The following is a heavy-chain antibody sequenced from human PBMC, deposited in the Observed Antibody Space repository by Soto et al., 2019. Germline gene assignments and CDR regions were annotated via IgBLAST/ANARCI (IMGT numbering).Heavy chain of an antibody. D-gene: IGHD1-26*01. CDR1: GFTFSSYA. Sequence: EVQLLESGGGLVHPGGSLRLSCAASGFTFSSYAMRWVRQAPVKGLEWVSAISGSGASTYYADSVKGRFTISRGNSKTTLYLQMNGLRAEDTAVYYWARRGSGSYYYYWGQGTLVTFSS. V-gene: IGHV3-23*01. CDR3: ARRGSGSYYYY. CDR2: ISGSGAST. J-gene: IGHJ4*02.